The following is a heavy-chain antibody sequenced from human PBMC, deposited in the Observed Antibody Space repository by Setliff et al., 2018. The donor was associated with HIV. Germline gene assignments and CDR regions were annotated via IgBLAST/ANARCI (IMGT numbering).Heavy chain of an antibody. Sequence: ASVKVSCKASGYIFTYYYMHWLRQVPGQGLEWMGIVDPSGGSTHYAQKFEGRVTMTRDTSTSTVHMELSSLTSDDTAVYYCARGAGWSAPSDYWGQGTLVTVSS. D-gene: IGHD3-3*01. CDR2: VDPSGGST. CDR3: ARGAGWSAPSDY. V-gene: IGHV1-46*01. CDR1: GYIFTYYY. J-gene: IGHJ4*02.